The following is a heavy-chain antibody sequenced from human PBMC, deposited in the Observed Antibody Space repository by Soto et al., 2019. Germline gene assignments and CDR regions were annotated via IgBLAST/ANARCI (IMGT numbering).Heavy chain of an antibody. D-gene: IGHD3-10*01. CDR3: ARDIMVRVVISEEAGLFDP. V-gene: IGHV4-59*01. CDR2: IYYSGIT. Sequence: QVQLQESGPGLVKPSETLSLTCTVSGGSISSYYWSWIRQPPGKGLEWIGYIYYSGITNYNPSLQNRVTLSVDTSKNPFSLKLSSVTGADTAVDYCARDIMVRVVISEEAGLFDPWGQGTLVTVSS. CDR1: GGSISSYY. J-gene: IGHJ5*02.